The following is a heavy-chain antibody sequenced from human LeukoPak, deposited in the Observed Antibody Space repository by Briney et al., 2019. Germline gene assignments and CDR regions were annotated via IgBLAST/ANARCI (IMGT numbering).Heavy chain of an antibody. CDR2: INAGNGNT. CDR1: GYTFTSYA. V-gene: IGHV1-3*01. Sequence: ASVKVSCKASGYTFTSYAMHWVRQAPGQRLEWMGWINAGNGNTKYSQKFQGRVTITRDTSASTAYMELSSLRSEDTAVYYCARDTRRSYYYDSSGYYFDYWGQGTLVTVSS. D-gene: IGHD3-22*01. J-gene: IGHJ4*02. CDR3: ARDTRRSYYYDSSGYYFDY.